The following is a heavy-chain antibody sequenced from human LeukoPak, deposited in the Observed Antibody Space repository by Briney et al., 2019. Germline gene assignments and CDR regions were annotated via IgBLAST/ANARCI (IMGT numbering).Heavy chain of an antibody. V-gene: IGHV3-7*05. J-gene: IGHJ4*02. Sequence: GGSLRLSCAASGFTFSSSWMSWVRQAPGGGLEWVANIKQDESETYYVDSVKGRFTISKDNAKKSLYLQMSSLRAEDTAMYYCARTTNYDSSRYHYYFDYWGQGTLVTVSS. CDR3: ARTTNYDSSRYHYYFDY. CDR1: GFTFSSSW. D-gene: IGHD3-22*01. CDR2: IKQDESET.